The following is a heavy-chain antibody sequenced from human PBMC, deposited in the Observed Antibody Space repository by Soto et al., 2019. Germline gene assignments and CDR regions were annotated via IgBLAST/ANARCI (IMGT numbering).Heavy chain of an antibody. CDR3: SRHMTIFGVVHWFDP. CDR1: GGSISSSSYY. CDR2: IYYSGST. V-gene: IGHV4-39*01. J-gene: IGHJ5*02. Sequence: SETLSLTCTVSGGSISSSSYYWGWIRQPPGKGLEWIGSIYYSGSTYYNPSLKSRVTISVDTSKNQSSLKLSSVTAADTAVYYCSRHMTIFGVVHWFDPWGQGTLVTVS. D-gene: IGHD3-3*01.